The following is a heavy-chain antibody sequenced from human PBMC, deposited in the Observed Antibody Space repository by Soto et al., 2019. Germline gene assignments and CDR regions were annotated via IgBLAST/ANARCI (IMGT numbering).Heavy chain of an antibody. CDR2: IWYDGSNK. J-gene: IGHJ4*02. V-gene: IGHV3-33*01. CDR1: GFAFSSYG. Sequence: VVSLRLSCATSGFAFSSYGMHGVRQAPGKGLEWVAVIWYDGSNKYYADSVKGRFTISRDNSKNTLFLQMNSLRSEDSAVYYCARDGYCSGGSCYSVPVFDYWGQGT. D-gene: IGHD2-15*01. CDR3: ARDGYCSGGSCYSVPVFDY.